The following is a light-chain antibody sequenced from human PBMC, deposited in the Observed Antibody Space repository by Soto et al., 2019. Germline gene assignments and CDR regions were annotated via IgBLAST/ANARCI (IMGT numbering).Light chain of an antibody. CDR3: QQYASSPLT. J-gene: IGKJ1*01. CDR2: DAS. V-gene: IGKV3-11*01. Sequence: EIVLTQSPATLSLSPGERATLSCRASQSIGTYLAWYRHKPGQAPRLLIFDASQRATGIPARFRGSRSGTDFTLTISRLEPEDFAVYYCQQYASSPLTFGQGTKVDNK. CDR1: QSIGTY.